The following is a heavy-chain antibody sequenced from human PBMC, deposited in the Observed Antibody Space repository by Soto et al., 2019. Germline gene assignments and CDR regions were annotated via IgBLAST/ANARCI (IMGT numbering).Heavy chain of an antibody. CDR3: TTRYCSGGSCWYFDY. Sequence: PGGSLRLSCAASGFTFSNAWMSWVRQAPGKGLEWVGRIKSKTDGGTTDYAAPVKGRFTISRDDSKNTLYLQMNSLKTEDTAVYYCTTRYCSGGSCWYFDYWGQGTLVTVSS. J-gene: IGHJ4*02. D-gene: IGHD2-15*01. CDR1: GFTFSNAW. CDR2: IKSKTDGGTT. V-gene: IGHV3-15*01.